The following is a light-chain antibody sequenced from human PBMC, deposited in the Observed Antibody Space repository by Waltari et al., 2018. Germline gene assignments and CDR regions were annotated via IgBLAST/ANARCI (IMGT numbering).Light chain of an antibody. CDR1: SSDIGGYNY. CDR2: EGN. J-gene: IGLJ2*01. V-gene: IGLV2-8*01. Sequence: QSALTQPPSASGSPGQSVTISCTGTSSDIGGYNYVSWYQQHPGKAPKLMISEGNRRPSGVPARCSGSKSGNTASLTVSGLQSEDEADYYCSSYAGSNNLVFGGGTKLTVL. CDR3: SSYAGSNNLV.